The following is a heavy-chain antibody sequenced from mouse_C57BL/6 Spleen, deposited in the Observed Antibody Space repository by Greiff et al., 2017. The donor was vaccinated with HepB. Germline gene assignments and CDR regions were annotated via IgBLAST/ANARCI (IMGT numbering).Heavy chain of an antibody. V-gene: IGHV1-20*01. Sequence: VQLKESGPELVKPGDSVKISCKASGYSFTGYFMNWVMQSHGKSLEWIGRINPYNGDTFYNQKFKGKATLTVDKSSSTAHMELRRLTSEDSAVYYCARGGSTVVALDYPMDYWGQGTSVTVSS. CDR3: ARGGSTVVALDYPMDY. CDR2: INPYNGDT. J-gene: IGHJ4*01. CDR1: GYSFTGYF. D-gene: IGHD1-1*01.